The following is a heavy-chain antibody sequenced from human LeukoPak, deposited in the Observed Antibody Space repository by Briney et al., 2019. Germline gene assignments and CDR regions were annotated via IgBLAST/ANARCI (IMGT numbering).Heavy chain of an antibody. CDR2: ISGGGGNT. J-gene: IGHJ5*02. D-gene: IGHD3-22*01. Sequence: PGGSLRLSCAASGFTFSNYAMSWVRQAPGKGLECVSGISGGGGNTYYADSVKGRFTISRDNSKNTLYLQINSLRAEDTAVYYCAKESIYYDLNWFDPWGQGTLVTVSS. CDR1: GFTFSNYA. CDR3: AKESIYYDLNWFDP. V-gene: IGHV3-23*01.